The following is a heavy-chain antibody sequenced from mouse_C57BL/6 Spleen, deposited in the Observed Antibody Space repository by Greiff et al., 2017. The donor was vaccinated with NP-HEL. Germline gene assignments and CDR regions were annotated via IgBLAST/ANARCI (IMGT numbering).Heavy chain of an antibody. D-gene: IGHD1-1*01. V-gene: IGHV1-9*01. Sequence: QVQLQQSGAELMKPGASVKLSCKATGYTFTGYWIEWVKQRPGHGLEWIGEILTGSGSTKYNEKFKGKATITADTSTNTAYMQLSSLTTENTASYYCARRITTVVAYYLYYWGQGTTLTVSS. CDR2: ILTGSGST. CDR3: ARRITTVVAYYLYY. CDR1: GYTFTGYW. J-gene: IGHJ2*01.